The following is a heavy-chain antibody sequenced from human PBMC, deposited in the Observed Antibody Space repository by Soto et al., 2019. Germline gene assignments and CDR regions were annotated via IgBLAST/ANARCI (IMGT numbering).Heavy chain of an antibody. CDR2: IKSKTDSETT. D-gene: IGHD2-2*01. CDR1: GFTFSNAW. CDR3: TTALSRETFDI. V-gene: IGHV3-15*01. J-gene: IGHJ3*02. Sequence: EVQLVESGGGLVKPGGSLRLSCAASGFTFSNAWMTWVRQAPGKGLEWVGRIKSKTDSETTEYVAPVKGRFTISRDDSKNTVYMQMNSLKTDDTAVYYCTTALSRETFDIWGQGTKVTVSS.